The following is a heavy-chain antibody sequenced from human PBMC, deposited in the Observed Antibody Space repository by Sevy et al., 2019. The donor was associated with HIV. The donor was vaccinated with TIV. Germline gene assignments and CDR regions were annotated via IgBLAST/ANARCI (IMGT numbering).Heavy chain of an antibody. CDR2: ISYDGSNK. CDR1: GFTFSSYA. Sequence: GGSLRLSCAASGFTFSSYAMHWVRQAPGKGLEWVAVISYDGSNKYYADSVKGRFTISRDNSKNTLYLQMNSLRAEDTAVYYGARAKYYYGSGSSTDAFDIWGQGTMVTVSS. CDR3: ARAKYYYGSGSSTDAFDI. J-gene: IGHJ3*02. V-gene: IGHV3-30-3*01. D-gene: IGHD3-10*01.